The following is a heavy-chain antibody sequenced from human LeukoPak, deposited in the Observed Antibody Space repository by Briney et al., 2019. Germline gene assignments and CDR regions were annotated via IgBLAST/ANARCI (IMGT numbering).Heavy chain of an antibody. J-gene: IGHJ3*02. Sequence: GGSLRLSCAASGFTFSTYWMSWVRQAPGKGLEWVSSISSSSSYIYYADSVKGRFTISRDNAKNSLYLQMNSLRAEDTAVYYCAREGPGYYYDSSGYYPGAFDIWGQGTMVTVSS. V-gene: IGHV3-21*01. CDR2: ISSSSSYI. CDR1: GFTFSTYW. CDR3: AREGPGYYYDSSGYYPGAFDI. D-gene: IGHD3-22*01.